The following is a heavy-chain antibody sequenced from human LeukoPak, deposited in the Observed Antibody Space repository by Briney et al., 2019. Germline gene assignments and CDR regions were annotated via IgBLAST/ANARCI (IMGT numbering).Heavy chain of an antibody. Sequence: GGSLRLSCEASGFSFNRYGMHWVRQAPGKGPEWVANIYYDGSKEYYADSVKGRLTISRDNSKNTLFLQMNSLRIEDTAAYYCARDHYPGYFDSSGFNWLDPWGQGTLVTVSS. J-gene: IGHJ5*02. CDR2: IYYDGSKE. CDR1: GFSFNRYG. D-gene: IGHD3-22*01. CDR3: ARDHYPGYFDSSGFNWLDP. V-gene: IGHV3-33*01.